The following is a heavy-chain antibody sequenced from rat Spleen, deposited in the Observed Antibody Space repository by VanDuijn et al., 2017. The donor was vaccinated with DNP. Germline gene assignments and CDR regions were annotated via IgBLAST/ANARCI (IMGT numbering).Heavy chain of an antibody. CDR2: ISYDGSDT. V-gene: IGHV5-7*01. J-gene: IGHJ2*01. Sequence: EVQLVESGGGLVQPGRSLKLSCAASGFTFSDHNMAWVRQASKKGLEWVATISYDGSDTYYRDSVKGRFTISRDNAKSTLYLQMDSLRSEDTATYYCARRGSSYPFDYWGQGVMVTVSS. CDR3: ARRGSSYPFDY. D-gene: IGHD1-2*01. CDR1: GFTFSDHN.